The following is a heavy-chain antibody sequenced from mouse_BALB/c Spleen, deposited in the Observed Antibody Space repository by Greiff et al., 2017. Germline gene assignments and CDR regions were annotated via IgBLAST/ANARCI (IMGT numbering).Heavy chain of an antibody. CDR1: GFTFSSFG. J-gene: IGHJ3*01. D-gene: IGHD1-2*01. Sequence: EVMLVESGGGLVQPGGSRKLSCAASGFTFSSFGMHWVRQAPEKGLEWVAYISSGSSTIYYADTVKGRFTISRDNPKNTLFLQMTSLRSEDTAMYYCARDSLLRLRFAYWGQGTLVTVSA. V-gene: IGHV5-17*02. CDR2: ISSGSSTI. CDR3: ARDSLLRLRFAY.